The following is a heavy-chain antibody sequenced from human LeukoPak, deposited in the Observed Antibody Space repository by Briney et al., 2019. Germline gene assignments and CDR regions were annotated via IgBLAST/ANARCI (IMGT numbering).Heavy chain of an antibody. CDR2: IYPGDSDT. V-gene: IGHV5-51*01. J-gene: IGHJ4*02. CDR3: ARALCIGGGSCYSIPFDY. Sequence: GESLKISCKGSGYSFTSYWIGWVRQIPGKGLEWMGIIYPGDSDTRYSPSFQGQVTISADKSISTAYLQWSSLKASDTAMYYCARALCIGGGSCYSIPFDYWGQGTLVTVSS. D-gene: IGHD2-15*01. CDR1: GYSFTSYW.